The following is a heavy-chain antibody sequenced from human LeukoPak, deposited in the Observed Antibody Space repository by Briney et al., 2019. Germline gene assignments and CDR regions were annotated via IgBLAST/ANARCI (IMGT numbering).Heavy chain of an antibody. CDR1: GGSISSYY. V-gene: IGHV4-59*08. J-gene: IGHJ4*02. CDR2: IYYSGST. CDR3: ASTYSSSWNFDY. D-gene: IGHD6-6*01. Sequence: SETPSLTYTVSGGSISSYYWSWIRQPPGKGLEWIGYIYYSGSTNYNPSLKSRVTISVDTSKNQFSLKLSSVTAADTAVYYCASTYSSSWNFDYWGQGTLVTVSS.